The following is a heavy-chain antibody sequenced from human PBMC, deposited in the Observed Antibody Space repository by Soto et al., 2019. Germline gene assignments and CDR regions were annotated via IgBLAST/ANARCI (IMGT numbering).Heavy chain of an antibody. D-gene: IGHD3-3*01. V-gene: IGHV4-30-4*01. J-gene: IGHJ6*02. CDR2: IYYSGST. CDR3: TRDPHRPYYDFWSGYYTSYGMDV. CDR1: GGSISSGDYY. Sequence: SLTCTVSGGSISSGDYYWSWIRQPPGKGLEWIGYIYYSGSTYYNPSLKSRVTISVDTSKNQFSLKLSSVTAADTAVYYCTRDPHRPYYDFWSGYYTSYGMDVWGQGTTVTVSS.